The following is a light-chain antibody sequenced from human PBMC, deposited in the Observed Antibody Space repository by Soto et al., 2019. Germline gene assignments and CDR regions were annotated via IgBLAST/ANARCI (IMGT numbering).Light chain of an antibody. CDR1: QSVSNN. J-gene: IGKJ1*01. V-gene: IGKV3-15*01. CDR3: QQYNNWWT. Sequence: EIVLTQSPGTLSLSPGERATLSCRASQSVSNNYLAWYQQKPGQAPRLLIYGASIRATGIPARFSGSGSGTEFTLTISSLQSEDFAVYYCQQYNNWWTFGQGTKVDIK. CDR2: GAS.